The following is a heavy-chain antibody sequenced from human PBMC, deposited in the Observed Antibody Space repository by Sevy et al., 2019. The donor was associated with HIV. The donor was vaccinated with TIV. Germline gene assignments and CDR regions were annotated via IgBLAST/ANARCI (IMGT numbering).Heavy chain of an antibody. V-gene: IGHV3-7*01. CDR3: AREGQWSHPGDY. D-gene: IGHD2-15*01. CDR1: GFSFSSFW. J-gene: IGHJ4*02. CDR2: IKEDGSEK. Sequence: GGSLRLSCAASGFSFSSFWMSWVRQSPGKGLEWVANIKEDGSEKYYVDSVKGRCTISRDNAKNSLYLQMNSLRAEDTAVDYCAREGQWSHPGDYWGQGPLVTVSS.